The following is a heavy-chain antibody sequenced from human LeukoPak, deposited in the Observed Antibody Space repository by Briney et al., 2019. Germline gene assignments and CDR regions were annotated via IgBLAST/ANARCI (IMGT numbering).Heavy chain of an antibody. CDR1: GYTFTGYC. J-gene: IGHJ3*02. CDR2: INPNSGGT. D-gene: IGHD3-10*01. CDR3: VFFGSGTPNAFDI. V-gene: IGHV1-2*02. Sequence: ASVKVSCKASGYTFTGYCMHWVRQAPGQGLEWMGWINPNSGGTNYAQKFQGRVTMTRDTSISTAYMELSRLRPDDTAVYYCVFFGSGTPNAFDIWGQGTMVTVSS.